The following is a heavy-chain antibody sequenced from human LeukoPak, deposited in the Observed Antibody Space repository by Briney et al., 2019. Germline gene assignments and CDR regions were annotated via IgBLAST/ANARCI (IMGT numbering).Heavy chain of an antibody. CDR3: VKAMGGTYYFDY. D-gene: IGHD1-7*01. CDR1: GFTFSSYP. J-gene: IGHJ4*02. Sequence: GGSLRLSCSASGFTFSSYPMHWVRQAPGKGLEYVSAISSNGGTTYYADSVKGGFTISRDNSKNTLCLQMSSLRAEDTAVYYCVKAMGGTYYFDYWGQGTLVTVSS. V-gene: IGHV3-64D*06. CDR2: ISSNGGTT.